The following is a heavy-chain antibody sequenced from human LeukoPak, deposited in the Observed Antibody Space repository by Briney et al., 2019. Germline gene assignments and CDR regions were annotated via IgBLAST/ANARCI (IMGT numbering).Heavy chain of an antibody. Sequence: ASVKVSCKASGYTFTSYGISWVRQAPGQGLEWMGWISAYNGNTNYAQKLQGRVTMTTDTSTSTAYMELRSLRSDDTAVYYCARDHKGYYYGSGSSFDYWGQGTLVTVSS. CDR3: ARDHKGYYYGSGSSFDY. CDR2: ISAYNGNT. CDR1: GYTFTSYG. J-gene: IGHJ4*02. V-gene: IGHV1-18*01. D-gene: IGHD3-10*01.